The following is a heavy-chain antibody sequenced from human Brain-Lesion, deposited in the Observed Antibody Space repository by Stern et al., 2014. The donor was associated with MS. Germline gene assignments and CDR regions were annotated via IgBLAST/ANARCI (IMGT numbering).Heavy chain of an antibody. CDR1: GYRFTSNW. V-gene: IGHV5-51*01. Sequence: EMQLVESGAEVKKPGESLKISCKGSGYRFTSNWIGWVRQMPGKGLEWMGIIWPGDSDTRYSQSFQGQVTISADKSISTAYLQWSSLQASDTAMYYCARRGDSSSSGFDYWGQGTLVIVSS. CDR3: ARRGDSSSSGFDY. D-gene: IGHD6-6*01. J-gene: IGHJ4*02. CDR2: IWPGDSDT.